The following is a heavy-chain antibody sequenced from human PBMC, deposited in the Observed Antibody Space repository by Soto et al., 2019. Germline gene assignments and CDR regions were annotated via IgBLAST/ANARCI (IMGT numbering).Heavy chain of an antibody. CDR1: GFTFSSYA. V-gene: IGHV3-30-3*01. J-gene: IGHJ4*02. Sequence: QVQLVESGGGVVQPGRSLRLSCAASGFTFSSYAMHWVRQAPGKGLEWVAVISYDGSNKYYADSVKGRFTISRDNSKNTLYLQMNSLRAEDTAVYYCARDGVRYYYDSSGHYYFDYWGQGTLVIVSS. CDR3: ARDGVRYYYDSSGHYYFDY. CDR2: ISYDGSNK. D-gene: IGHD3-22*01.